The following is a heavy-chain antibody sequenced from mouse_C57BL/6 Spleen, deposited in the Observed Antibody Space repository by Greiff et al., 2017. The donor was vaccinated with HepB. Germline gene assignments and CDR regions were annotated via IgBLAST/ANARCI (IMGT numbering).Heavy chain of an antibody. V-gene: IGHV5-16*01. CDR1: GFTFSDYY. CDR2: INYDGSST. CDR3: AREGDYGFAY. Sequence: EVKLVESEGGLVQPGRSMKLSCTASGFTFSDYYMAWVRQVPEKGLEWVANINYDGSSTYYLDSLKSRFIISRDNAKNILYLQMSSLKSEDTATYYCAREGDYGFAYWGQGTLVTVSA. J-gene: IGHJ3*01. D-gene: IGHD2-4*01.